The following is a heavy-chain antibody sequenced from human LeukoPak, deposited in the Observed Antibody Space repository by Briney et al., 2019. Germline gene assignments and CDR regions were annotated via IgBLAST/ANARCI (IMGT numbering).Heavy chain of an antibody. CDR1: GFTFSSYA. CDR2: ISYDGSNK. Sequence: GRSLRLSCAASGFTFSSYAMHWVRQAPGKGLEWVAVISYDGSNKYYADSVKGRFTISRDNSKNTLYLQMNSLRAEDTAVYYCAKALRVYYYYGMDVWGQGTTVTVSS. CDR3: AKALRVYYYYGMDV. V-gene: IGHV3-30-3*01. J-gene: IGHJ6*02.